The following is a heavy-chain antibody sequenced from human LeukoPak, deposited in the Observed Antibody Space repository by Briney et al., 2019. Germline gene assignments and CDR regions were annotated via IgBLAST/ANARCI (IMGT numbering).Heavy chain of an antibody. CDR2: ISGSGGST. CDR3: AKSPRYYYDSSGYSQYYFDY. J-gene: IGHJ4*02. V-gene: IGHV3-23*01. Sequence: GGSLRLSCAASGFTFSSYAMSWVRQAPGKGLEWVSAISGSGGSTYYADSVKGRFTISRDNSKNTLYLQMNSLRAEDTAVYYCAKSPRYYYDSSGYSQYYFDYWGQGTMVTVSS. CDR1: GFTFSSYA. D-gene: IGHD3-22*01.